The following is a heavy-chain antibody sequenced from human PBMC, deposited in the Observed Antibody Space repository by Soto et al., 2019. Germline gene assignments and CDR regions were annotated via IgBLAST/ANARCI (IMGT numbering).Heavy chain of an antibody. Sequence: PSETLSLTCTVSGGSISSGDYYWSWIRQPPGKGLEWIGYIYYSGSTYYNPSLKSRVTISVDTSKNQFSLKLSSVTAADTAVYYCARDTAATMTHYYGMDVWGQGTTVTVSS. V-gene: IGHV4-30-4*01. CDR3: ARDTAATMTHYYGMDV. D-gene: IGHD3-3*01. CDR1: GGSISSGDYY. CDR2: IYYSGST. J-gene: IGHJ6*02.